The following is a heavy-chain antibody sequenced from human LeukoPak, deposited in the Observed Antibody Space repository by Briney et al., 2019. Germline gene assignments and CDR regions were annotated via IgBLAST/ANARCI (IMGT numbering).Heavy chain of an antibody. Sequence: SETLSLTCAVYGGSFSGYYWSWIRQPPGKGLEWIGEINHSGSTNYNPSLKSRVTISVDTSKNQFSLKLSSVTAADTAVYYCARTYCSSTSCHAFDIWGQGTMVTVSS. D-gene: IGHD2-2*01. J-gene: IGHJ3*02. CDR2: INHSGST. CDR3: ARTYCSSTSCHAFDI. CDR1: GGSFSGYY. V-gene: IGHV4-34*01.